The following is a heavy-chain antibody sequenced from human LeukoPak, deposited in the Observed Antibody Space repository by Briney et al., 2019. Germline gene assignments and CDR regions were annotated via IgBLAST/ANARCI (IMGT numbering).Heavy chain of an antibody. Sequence: SETLYLTCTVSGGSISNSSYYGGWIRQPPGKGLEWIGSIYYSGSTYYNPSLKSRVTISVDTSKNQFSLNLSSVTAADTAVYYCARLYYDSSGYYQICYFEYWGQGTLVTASS. CDR3: ARLYYDSSGYYQICYFEY. CDR1: GGSISNSSYY. J-gene: IGHJ4*02. CDR2: IYYSGST. V-gene: IGHV4-39*01. D-gene: IGHD3-22*01.